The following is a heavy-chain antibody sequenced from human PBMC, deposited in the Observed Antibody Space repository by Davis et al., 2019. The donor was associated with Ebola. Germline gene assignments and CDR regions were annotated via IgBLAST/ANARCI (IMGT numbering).Heavy chain of an antibody. D-gene: IGHD1-26*01. CDR3: ARAVGPAQRAYYDY. V-gene: IGHV3-30*03. J-gene: IGHJ4*02. Sequence: GGSLRLSCAASGFIFRNYGIHWVRQAPGRGLEWVAVMSYDGKKEYYRESVKGRFTITRDNSKRTLYLQMNSLRVEDTAVYYCARAVGPAQRAYYDYWGQGTLVTVSS. CDR2: MSYDGKKE. CDR1: GFIFRNYG.